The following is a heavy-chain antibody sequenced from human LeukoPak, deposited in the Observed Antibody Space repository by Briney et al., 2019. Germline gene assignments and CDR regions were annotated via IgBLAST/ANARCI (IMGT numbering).Heavy chain of an antibody. J-gene: IGHJ4*02. CDR2: INEDGSEQ. Sequence: PGGSLRLSCVASGFIFSDYWMNWVRQVPGKGLEWVANINEDGSEQDYVDSVRGRFTISRDNAKNSLYQQMNSLRAEDTAVYYCASRESSMTRSHWGQGTLVTVSS. V-gene: IGHV3-7*01. D-gene: IGHD2/OR15-2a*01. CDR3: ASRESSMTRSH. CDR1: GFIFSDYW.